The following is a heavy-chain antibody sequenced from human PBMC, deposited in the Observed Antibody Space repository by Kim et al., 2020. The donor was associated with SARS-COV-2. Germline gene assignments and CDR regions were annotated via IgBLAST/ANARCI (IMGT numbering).Heavy chain of an antibody. V-gene: IGHV3-48*04. CDR3: ARDYSGGYYDSSGYWLENWFDP. Sequence: GGSLRLSCAASGFTFSSYSMNWVRQAPGKGLEWVSYISSSSSTIYYADSVKGRFTISRDNAKNSLYLQMNSLRAEDTAVYYCARDYSGGYYDSSGYWLENWFDPWGQGTLVTVSS. CDR1: GFTFSSYS. CDR2: ISSSSSTI. J-gene: IGHJ5*02. D-gene: IGHD3-22*01.